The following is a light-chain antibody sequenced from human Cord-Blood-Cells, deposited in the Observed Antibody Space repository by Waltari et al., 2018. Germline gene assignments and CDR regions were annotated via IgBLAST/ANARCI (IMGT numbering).Light chain of an antibody. CDR3: SSYAGSNNWV. J-gene: IGLJ3*02. CDR1: SSDVGGYNY. Sequence: QSALTQHPSASGSPGQSVTISCPGTSSDVGGYNYVSWYQQHPGKAPKLMIYEVSKRPSGVPDRFSGSKSGNTASLTVSGLQAEDEADYYCSSYAGSNNWVFGGGTKLTVL. V-gene: IGLV2-8*01. CDR2: EVS.